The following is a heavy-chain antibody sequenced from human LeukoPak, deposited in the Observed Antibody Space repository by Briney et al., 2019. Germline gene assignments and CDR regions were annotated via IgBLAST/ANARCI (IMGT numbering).Heavy chain of an antibody. V-gene: IGHV7-4-1*02. D-gene: IGHD3-22*01. J-gene: IGHJ6*03. Sequence: ASVKVSCKASGYTFTSYAMNWVRQAPGQGLEWMGWINTNTGNPTYAQGFTGRFVFSLDTSVSTAYLQISSLKAEDTAVYYCARHQHYYDSSDSDYYYYMDVWGKGTTVTVSS. CDR2: INTNTGNP. CDR1: GYTFTSYA. CDR3: ARHQHYYDSSDSDYYYYMDV.